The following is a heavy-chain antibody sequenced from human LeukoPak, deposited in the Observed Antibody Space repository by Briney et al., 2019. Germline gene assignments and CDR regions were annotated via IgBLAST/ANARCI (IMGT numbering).Heavy chain of an antibody. D-gene: IGHD3-22*01. CDR1: GNSISSGYY. J-gene: IGHJ4*02. CDR3: VKGPDYYDSSGYWSY. Sequence: SETLSLTCTVSGNSISSGYYWGWIRQPPGEGLEWIGSIYHSGKTYYNPSLKSRVTISVDTSKNQFSLKLSSVTAADTAVYYCVKGPDYYDSSGYWSYWGQGTLVTVSS. CDR2: IYHSGKT. V-gene: IGHV4-38-2*02.